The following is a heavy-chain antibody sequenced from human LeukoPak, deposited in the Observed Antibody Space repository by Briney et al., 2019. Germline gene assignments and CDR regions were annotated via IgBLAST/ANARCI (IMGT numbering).Heavy chain of an antibody. CDR3: ARDRYYDILTGYYRALDAFDI. D-gene: IGHD3-9*01. J-gene: IGHJ3*02. V-gene: IGHV3-48*04. CDR2: ISSSSSTI. CDR1: GFTFSSYS. Sequence: PGGSLRLSCAASGFTFSSYSMNWVRQAPGKGLEWVSYISSSSSTIYYADSVKGRFTISRDNAKNSLYLQMNSLRAEDTAVYYCARDRYYDILTGYYRALDAFDIWGQGTMVTVSS.